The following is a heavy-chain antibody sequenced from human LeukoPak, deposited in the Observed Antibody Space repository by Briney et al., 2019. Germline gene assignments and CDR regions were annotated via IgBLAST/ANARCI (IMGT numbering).Heavy chain of an antibody. CDR3: VKSYRYHDSRDYCYNNFDF. J-gene: IGHJ3*01. CDR1: GFTFSGYA. V-gene: IGHV3-23*01. Sequence: GGSLRLSCAASGFTFSGYAMSWVRQAPGKGLEWVSASCGSGDRTFYADSVKGRFTISRDNSKSTLYVQMNSLRVEDTAVYYCVKSYRYHDSRDYCYNNFDFWGQGTMVTVSS. CDR2: SCGSGDRT. D-gene: IGHD3-22*01.